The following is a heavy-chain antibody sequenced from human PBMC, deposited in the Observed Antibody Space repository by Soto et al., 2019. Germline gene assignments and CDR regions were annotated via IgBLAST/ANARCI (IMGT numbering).Heavy chain of an antibody. CDR3: ARDYYGSGNNGPQYYYYYYGMDV. D-gene: IGHD3-10*01. Sequence: SETLSLTCTVSGGSISSGGYYWSWIRQHPGKGLEWIGYIYYSGSTYYNPSLKNRVTISVDTSKNQFSLKLSSVTAADTSVYYCARDYYGSGNNGPQYYYYYYGMDVWGQGTTVTVSS. J-gene: IGHJ6*02. CDR2: IYYSGST. CDR1: GGSISSGGYY. V-gene: IGHV4-31*03.